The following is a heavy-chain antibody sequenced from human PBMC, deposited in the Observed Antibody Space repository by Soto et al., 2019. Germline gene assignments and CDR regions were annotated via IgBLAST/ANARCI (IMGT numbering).Heavy chain of an antibody. Sequence: EVQLLESGGGLVQPGGSLRLSCAASGFTFSSYAMSWVRQAPGKGLEWVSAISGSGGSTYYADSVKGRFTISRDNSKNTLYLQMNSLRAEDTAVYYCAEAGVRSSWPSDYWGQGTLVTVSS. J-gene: IGHJ4*02. CDR2: ISGSGGST. CDR3: AEAGVRSSWPSDY. D-gene: IGHD6-13*01. V-gene: IGHV3-23*01. CDR1: GFTFSSYA.